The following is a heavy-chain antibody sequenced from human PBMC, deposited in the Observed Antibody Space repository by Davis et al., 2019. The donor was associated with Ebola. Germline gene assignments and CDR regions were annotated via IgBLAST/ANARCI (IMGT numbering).Heavy chain of an antibody. D-gene: IGHD3/OR15-3a*01. J-gene: IGHJ6*02. V-gene: IGHV3-21*01. Sequence: GESLKISCAASGFTFSSYSMNWVRQAPGKGLEWVSSISSSSSYIYYADSVKGRFTISRDNAKNSLYLQMNNLRAEDTAVYYCARDWDWTGPDYYYYGMDVWGQGTTVTVSS. CDR1: GFTFSSYS. CDR2: ISSSSSYI. CDR3: ARDWDWTGPDYYYYGMDV.